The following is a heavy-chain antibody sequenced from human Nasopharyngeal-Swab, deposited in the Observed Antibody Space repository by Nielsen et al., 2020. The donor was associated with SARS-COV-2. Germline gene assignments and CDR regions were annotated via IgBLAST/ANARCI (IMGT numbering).Heavy chain of an antibody. CDR3: ARETAVAGDYYCDY. V-gene: IGHV3-53*01. CDR2: ISTGGTT. CDR1: GFTVTYNY. J-gene: IGHJ4*02. Sequence: GESLKISCAASGFTVTYNYMSWVRQAPGKGLEWVSLISTGGTTSYADSVKGRFTISRENAKNTLYLQMNSLRVEDTAVYYCARETAVAGDYYCDYWGQGTLVAVSS. D-gene: IGHD6-19*01.